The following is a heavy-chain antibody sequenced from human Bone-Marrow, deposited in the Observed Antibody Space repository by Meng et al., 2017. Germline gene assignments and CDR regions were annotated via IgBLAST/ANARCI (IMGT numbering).Heavy chain of an antibody. Sequence: GGSLRLSCAASGFTFSSYAMHWVRQAPGKGLEWVAVISYDGSNKYYADSVKGRFTISRDNSKNTLYLQMNSLRAEDTAVYYCARVGYYGSGIRWHFDYWGQGTLVTVSS. CDR1: GFTFSSYA. D-gene: IGHD3-10*01. J-gene: IGHJ4*02. V-gene: IGHV3-30*01. CDR3: ARVGYYGSGIRWHFDY. CDR2: ISYDGSNK.